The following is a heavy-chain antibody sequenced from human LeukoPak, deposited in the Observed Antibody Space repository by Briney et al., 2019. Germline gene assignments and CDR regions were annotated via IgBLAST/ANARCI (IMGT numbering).Heavy chain of an antibody. CDR2: INHSGST. D-gene: IGHD3-10*01. J-gene: IGHJ6*03. CDR1: GGSFSGYY. CDR3: ARLPPYYYGSGSFHYYYYMDV. Sequence: SETLSLTCAVYGGSFSGYYWSWIRQPPGKGLEWIGEINHSGSTDYNPSLKSRVTISVDTSKNQFSLKLSSVTAADTAVYYCARLPPYYYGSGSFHYYYYMDVWGKGTTVTVSS. V-gene: IGHV4-34*01.